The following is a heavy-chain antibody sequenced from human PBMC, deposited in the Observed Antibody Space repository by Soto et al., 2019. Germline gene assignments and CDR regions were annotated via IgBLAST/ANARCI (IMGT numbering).Heavy chain of an antibody. D-gene: IGHD2-2*01. CDR1: GFTFGNYG. Sequence: GGSLRLSCAASGFTFGNYGMHWVRQAPGKGLEWVAVIWFDGNKQHYADSVKGRFTISRDNSKNTLYVQMTSLRAEDTAMYYCARSSSAMSWFDPWGQGTLVTVSS. CDR3: ARSSSAMSWFDP. CDR2: IWFDGNKQ. V-gene: IGHV3-33*01. J-gene: IGHJ5*02.